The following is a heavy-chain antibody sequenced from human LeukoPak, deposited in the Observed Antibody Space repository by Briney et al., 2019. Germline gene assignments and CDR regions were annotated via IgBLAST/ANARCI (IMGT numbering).Heavy chain of an antibody. J-gene: IGHJ4*02. CDR2: ISGSGGST. D-gene: IGHD3-10*01. CDR3: AKDQSSSLLWFGELSAYDY. CDR1: GFTFSSYA. V-gene: IGHV3-23*01. Sequence: GGSLRLSCAASGFTFSSYAMSWVRQAPGKGLEWVSAISGSGGSTYYADSVKGRFTISRDNSKNTLYLQMNSLRAEDTAVYYCAKDQSSSLLWFGELSAYDYWGQGTLVTVSS.